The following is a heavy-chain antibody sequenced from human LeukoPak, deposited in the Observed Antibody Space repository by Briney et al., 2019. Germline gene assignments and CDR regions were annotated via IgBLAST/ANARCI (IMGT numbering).Heavy chain of an antibody. CDR2: MYSHGLT. CDR3: VRDIGSYPPEK. D-gene: IGHD1-26*01. J-gene: IGHJ4*02. Sequence: GGSLRLSCAASGFTFSGYAMNWVRQAPGKGLEWVSLMYSHGLTSYGDSVRGRFTISRDTSKNTLHLQMNSLRAEDTAIYYCVRDIGSYPPEKWGQGTLVTVSS. CDR1: GFTFSGYA. V-gene: IGHV3-53*01.